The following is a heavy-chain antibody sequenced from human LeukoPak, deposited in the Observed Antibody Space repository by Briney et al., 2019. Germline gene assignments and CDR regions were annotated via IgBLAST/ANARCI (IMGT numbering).Heavy chain of an antibody. CDR2: IYYSGST. D-gene: IGHD3-10*01. Sequence: SETLSLTCTVSFGGISSGSYDRGSIRQPPGKGLEWIGSIYYSGSTYYNPSLKSRVTISVDTSKNHFSLKLSSVTTADTAVYYCTSLLVVRGVIAPDLDYWGQGTLVTVSS. J-gene: IGHJ4*02. CDR1: FGGISSGSYD. V-gene: IGHV4-39*02. CDR3: TSLLVVRGVIAPDLDY.